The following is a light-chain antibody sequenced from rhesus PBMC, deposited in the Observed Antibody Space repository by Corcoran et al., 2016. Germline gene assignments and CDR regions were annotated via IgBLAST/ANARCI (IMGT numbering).Light chain of an antibody. CDR1: QSISSW. Sequence: DIQMTQSPSSLSASVGDTVTITCRASQSISSWLDWYQQKPGKAPKLLIYKASSLQSGVPSRFSGSGSGTDCTLTISSLQPEDVATYYCLQYSSSPYSFGQGTKVEIK. V-gene: IGKV1-22*01. J-gene: IGKJ2*01. CDR2: KAS. CDR3: LQYSSSPYS.